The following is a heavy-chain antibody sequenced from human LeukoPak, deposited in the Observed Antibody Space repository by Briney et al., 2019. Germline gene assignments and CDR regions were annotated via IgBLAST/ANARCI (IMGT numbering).Heavy chain of an antibody. CDR2: ISYDGSNK. V-gene: IGHV3-30-3*01. CDR1: GFTFSSYA. D-gene: IGHD5-18*01. CDR3: ARVGRGYSYGYFDY. J-gene: IGHJ4*02. Sequence: GGSLRLSCAASGFTFSSYAMHWVRQAPGKGLEWVAVISYDGSNKYYADSVKGRFTISRDNSKNTLYLQMNSLRAEDTAVCYCARVGRGYSYGYFDYWGQGTLVTVSS.